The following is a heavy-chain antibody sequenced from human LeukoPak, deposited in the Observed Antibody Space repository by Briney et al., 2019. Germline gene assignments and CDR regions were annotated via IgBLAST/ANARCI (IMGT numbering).Heavy chain of an antibody. CDR2: INTDSRTI. Sequence: GGSLRLSCAASGFSFSDYSMNWVRQAPGKGLEWVSNINTDSRTIKYADSVKGRFTISRDNSKNTLYLQMNSLRAEDTAVYYCARGDYYGSGSYRGGSNWFDPWGQGTLVTVSS. D-gene: IGHD3-10*01. J-gene: IGHJ5*02. V-gene: IGHV3-48*01. CDR1: GFSFSDYS. CDR3: ARGDYYGSGSYRGGSNWFDP.